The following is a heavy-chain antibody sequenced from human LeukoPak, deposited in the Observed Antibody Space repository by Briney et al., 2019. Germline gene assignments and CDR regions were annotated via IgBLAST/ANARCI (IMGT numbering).Heavy chain of an antibody. Sequence: PSETLSLTCAVYGGSFSGYYWSWIRQPAGKGLEWIGRIYTSGSTNYNPSLKSRVTMSVDTSKNQSSLKLSSVTAADTAVYYCAIFDSSSYSWGQGTLVTVSS. CDR2: IYTSGST. D-gene: IGHD6-13*01. J-gene: IGHJ4*02. CDR3: AIFDSSSYS. CDR1: GGSFSGYY. V-gene: IGHV4-59*10.